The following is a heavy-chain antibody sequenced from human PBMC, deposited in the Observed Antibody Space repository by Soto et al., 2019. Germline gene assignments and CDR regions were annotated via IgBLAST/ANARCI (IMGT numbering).Heavy chain of an antibody. D-gene: IGHD3-10*01. CDR1: GFTFSSYA. CDR2: ISYDGSNK. J-gene: IGHJ4*02. CDR3: ARDFRPITSGGSGSPDY. Sequence: QVQLVESGGGVVQPGRSLRLSCAASGFTFSSYAMHWVRQAPGKGLEWVAVISYDGSNKYYADSVKGRFTISRDNSKNTLYLQMNSLRAEDTAVYYCARDFRPITSGGSGSPDYWGQGTLVTVSS. V-gene: IGHV3-30-3*01.